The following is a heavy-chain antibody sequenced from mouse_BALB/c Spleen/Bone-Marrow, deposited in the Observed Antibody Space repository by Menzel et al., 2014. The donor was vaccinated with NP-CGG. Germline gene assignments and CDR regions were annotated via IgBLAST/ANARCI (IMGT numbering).Heavy chain of an antibody. CDR2: IYPGDSST. D-gene: IGHD3-2*01. Sequence: VQLQQSGPELVKPGALVRISCKASGYTFTSYDINWVKQRPGQGLEWIGWIYPGDSSTKYNEKFKGKATLTADKSSSTAYMQLSSLTSENSAVYFCVRSGDSSGYGFAYWGQGTLVTVSA. V-gene: IGHV1S56*01. J-gene: IGHJ3*01. CDR3: VRSGDSSGYGFAY. CDR1: GYTFTSYD.